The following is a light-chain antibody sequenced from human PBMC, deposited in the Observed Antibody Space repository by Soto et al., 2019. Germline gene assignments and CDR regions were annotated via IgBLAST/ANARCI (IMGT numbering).Light chain of an antibody. CDR3: SSYTRSSNLDV. Sequence: QSVLTQPASVSGSPGQSITISCTGTSSDVGGYNYVSWYQQHPGKAPKLMIYDVSNRPSGVSNRFSGSKSGNTASLTISGLQDEDEADYYCSSYTRSSNLDVFGAGTKLTVL. V-gene: IGLV2-14*01. CDR2: DVS. J-gene: IGLJ2*01. CDR1: SSDVGGYNY.